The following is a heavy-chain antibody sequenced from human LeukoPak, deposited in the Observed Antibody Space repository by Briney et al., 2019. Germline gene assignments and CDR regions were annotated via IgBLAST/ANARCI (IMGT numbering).Heavy chain of an antibody. V-gene: IGHV3-73*01. CDR1: GFTFADSP. D-gene: IGHD3/OR15-3a*01. Sequence: GGSLRLSCAASGFTFADSPIHWVRQASGKGLEWVGRVRDKANGYATGYAASVKGRFTISRDDSKNTAYLQMNSLIIEDTAVYYCTRQPPGTGIVDHWGQGALVTVSS. CDR3: TRQPPGTGIVDH. J-gene: IGHJ4*02. CDR2: VRDKANGYAT.